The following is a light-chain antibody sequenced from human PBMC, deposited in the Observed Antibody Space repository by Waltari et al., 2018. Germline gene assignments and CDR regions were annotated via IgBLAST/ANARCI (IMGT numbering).Light chain of an antibody. J-gene: IGKJ4*01. Sequence: DTQLTQSPSTLSASVGDRVTITCRASQIISTWLAWYQQKPGKAPKLLIYKASSLESGVPSRFGGSGSGTEFTLTISSLQPDDFATYYCQQYNDFSSLTFGGGTKVEIE. CDR1: QIISTW. CDR3: QQYNDFSSLT. CDR2: KAS. V-gene: IGKV1-5*03.